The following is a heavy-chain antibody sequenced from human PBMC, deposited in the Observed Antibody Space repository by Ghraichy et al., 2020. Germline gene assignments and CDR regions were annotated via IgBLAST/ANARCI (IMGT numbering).Heavy chain of an antibody. CDR1: GSTFCSHG. Sequence: ASVKVSCKVCGSTFCSHGPSWVPHAPVHVLEWMGVISGYNGNTKYAQKFQGRVTMTTDTSTSTAYMELRGLTSDDTAVYFCARGAMTGYFDSWGQGTLVTVSS. CDR2: ISGYNGNT. D-gene: IGHD3-9*01. V-gene: IGHV1-18*01. CDR3: ARGAMTGYFDS. J-gene: IGHJ4*02.